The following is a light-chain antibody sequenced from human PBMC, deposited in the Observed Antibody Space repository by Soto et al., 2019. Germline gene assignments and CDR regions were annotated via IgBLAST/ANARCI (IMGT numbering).Light chain of an antibody. CDR3: RTWDSSLYV. CDR2: DNN. V-gene: IGLV1-51*01. CDR1: SSNIGNNY. Sequence: QSVLTQPPSVSAAPGQKVTISCSGSSSNIGNNYVSWYQQLQGTAPKLLIYDNNKRPSGIPDRFSGSKSGTSATLGITGLQTGDEADYYCRTWDSSLYVFGTGTKLTVL. J-gene: IGLJ1*01.